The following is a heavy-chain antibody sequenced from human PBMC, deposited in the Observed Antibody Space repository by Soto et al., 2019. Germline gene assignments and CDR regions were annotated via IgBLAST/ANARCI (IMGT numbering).Heavy chain of an antibody. CDR2: ISTYNGNT. J-gene: IGHJ3*02. D-gene: IGHD3-22*01. CDR3: ATATMIVVVIRGDAFAI. CDR1: GYTFTTYD. Sequence: ASVKVSCKASGYTFTTYDISWVRQAPGQGLEWMGRISTYNGNTNYPQSLQGRLTLTTDTSTTTAYMELRSLRSDDTAVYYCATATMIVVVIRGDAFAIWGQGTMVTVSS. V-gene: IGHV1-18*01.